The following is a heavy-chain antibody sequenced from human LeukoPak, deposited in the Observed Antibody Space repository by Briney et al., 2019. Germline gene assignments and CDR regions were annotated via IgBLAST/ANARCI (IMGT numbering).Heavy chain of an antibody. J-gene: IGHJ4*02. CDR2: IYYSGST. CDR3: SRGWPSFDS. CDR1: GGSIINYY. Sequence: SDTLSLTCPVSGGSIINYYWNWIRQPPGKGLEWIGQIYYSGSTNYNPSLRGRVTISVDTSKNQFSLRLTSVTAADTAIYYCSRGWPSFDSWGQGALVTVSS. V-gene: IGHV4-59*07. D-gene: IGHD6-19*01.